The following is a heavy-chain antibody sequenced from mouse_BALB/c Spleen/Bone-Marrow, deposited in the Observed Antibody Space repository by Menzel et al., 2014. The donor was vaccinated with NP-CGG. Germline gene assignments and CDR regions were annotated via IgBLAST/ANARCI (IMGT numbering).Heavy chain of an antibody. J-gene: IGHJ2*01. CDR1: GYAFSNYW. V-gene: IGHV1-80*01. D-gene: IGHD2-3*01. CDR2: IHPGDGDT. CDR3: ARCDGYSYYFDY. Sequence: QVQLQQPGADLVRPGSSVKISCKASGYAFSNYWMNWVEQRPGQGLEWIGQIHPGDGDTNYNGKFKGKATLTADKSSSTAYMQLSSLTSEDSAVYFCARCDGYSYYFDYWGQGTTLTVSS.